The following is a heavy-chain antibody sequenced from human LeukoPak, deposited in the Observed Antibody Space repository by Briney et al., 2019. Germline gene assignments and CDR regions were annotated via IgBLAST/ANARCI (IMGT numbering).Heavy chain of an antibody. CDR3: ARGQRIERTFDM. CDR2: IYFSGSP. CDR1: GGAINSYY. V-gene: IGHV4-59*01. J-gene: IGHJ3*02. Sequence: SETLSLTCTVSGGAINSYYWSWIRQPTGKGLEWIGNIYFSGSPNYNPSHKSRVTISVDPSKSQFSLKLRSVTAADTAVYFCARGQRIERTFDMWGQGTMVIVSS. D-gene: IGHD6-25*01.